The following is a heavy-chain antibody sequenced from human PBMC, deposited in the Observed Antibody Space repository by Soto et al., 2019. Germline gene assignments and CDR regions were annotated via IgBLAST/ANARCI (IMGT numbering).Heavy chain of an antibody. J-gene: IGHJ5*02. D-gene: IGHD3-16*02. CDR1: GGSISSSSYY. CDR2: IYYSGST. Sequence: KQSQTLSLTCTVSGGSISSSSYYWGWIRQPPGKGLEWIGSIYYSGSTYYNPSLKSRVTISVDTSKNQFSLKLSSVTAADTAVYYCARRGYDYVWGSYRPKWFDPWGQGTLVTVSS. V-gene: IGHV4-39*01. CDR3: ARRGYDYVWGSYRPKWFDP.